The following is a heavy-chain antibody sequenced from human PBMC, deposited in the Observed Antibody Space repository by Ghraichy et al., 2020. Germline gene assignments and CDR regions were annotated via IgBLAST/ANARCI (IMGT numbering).Heavy chain of an antibody. CDR3: ARNPAPTAFGWFDP. Sequence: TLSLTCSVSGGSINSGGYYWSWIRQHPGKGLELIGYIYYTGSTYYNPSLKSRITISVDTFKNQFSLNLSSVTAADTAVYYCARNPAPTAFGWFDPWGQGTLVTVSS. CDR2: IYYTGST. V-gene: IGHV4-31*03. J-gene: IGHJ5*02. CDR1: GGSINSGGYY. D-gene: IGHD3-16*01.